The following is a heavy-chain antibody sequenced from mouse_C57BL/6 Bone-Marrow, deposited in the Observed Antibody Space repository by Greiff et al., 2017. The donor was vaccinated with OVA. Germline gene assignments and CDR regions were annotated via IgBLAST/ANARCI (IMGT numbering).Heavy chain of an antibody. CDR3: TRVYDYPYYYAMDY. J-gene: IGHJ4*01. CDR1: GYTFTSYW. D-gene: IGHD2-4*01. V-gene: IGHV1-5*01. CDR2: IYPGNSDT. Sequence: VQLQQSGTVLARPGASVKMSCKTSGYTFTSYWMHWVKQRPGQGLEWIGAIYPGNSDTSYNQKFKGKAKLTAVTSASTAYMELSSLTNEDSAVYYCTRVYDYPYYYAMDYWGQGTSVTVSS.